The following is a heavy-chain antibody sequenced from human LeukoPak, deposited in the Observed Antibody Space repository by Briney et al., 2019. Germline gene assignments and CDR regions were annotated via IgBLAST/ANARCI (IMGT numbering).Heavy chain of an antibody. CDR1: GFTFSSYS. J-gene: IGHJ4*02. D-gene: IGHD1-26*01. Sequence: GGSLRLSCAASGFTFSSYSMNWVRQALGKGLEWVSSISSSSSYIYYADSVKGRFTISRDNAKNSLYLQINSLRAEDTAVYFCAREYYTGHYYVFDYWGQGTLVTVSS. V-gene: IGHV3-21*01. CDR2: ISSSSSYI. CDR3: AREYYTGHYYVFDY.